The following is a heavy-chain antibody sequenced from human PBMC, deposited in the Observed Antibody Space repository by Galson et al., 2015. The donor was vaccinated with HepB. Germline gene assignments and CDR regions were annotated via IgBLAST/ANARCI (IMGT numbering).Heavy chain of an antibody. J-gene: IGHJ4*02. Sequence: QSGAEVKKPGESLRISCKGSGYTFTTYWISWVRQMPGKGLEWMGRIDPGDSYTNYSPSFQGHVTISADKSISTVYLQWSSLKASDSAMYYCARHGPRTKTVYAVDYWGQGTLVTVSS. V-gene: IGHV5-10-1*01. D-gene: IGHD2-8*01. CDR2: IDPGDSYT. CDR1: GYTFTTYW. CDR3: ARHGPRTKTVYAVDY.